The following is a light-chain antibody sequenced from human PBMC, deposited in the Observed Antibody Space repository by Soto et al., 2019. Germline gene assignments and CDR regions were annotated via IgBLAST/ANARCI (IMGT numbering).Light chain of an antibody. CDR2: DAS. CDR3: QQALT. J-gene: IGKJ4*02. Sequence: DIQMNQSPYSLSASVGDRVTITCQASQDISNYLNWYQQKPGKAPKLLIYDASNLDTGVPSRFGGSGSGTDFTVPISSRQPEDIATYYCQQALTFGGGTKVEIK. V-gene: IGKV1-33*01. CDR1: QDISNY.